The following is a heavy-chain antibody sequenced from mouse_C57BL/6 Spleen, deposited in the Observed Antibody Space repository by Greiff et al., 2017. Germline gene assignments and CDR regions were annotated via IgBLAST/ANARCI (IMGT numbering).Heavy chain of an antibody. J-gene: IGHJ3*01. V-gene: IGHV7-1*01. CDR1: GFTFSDFY. CDR2: SRNKANDYTT. CDR3: ARDADDYDEAWFAY. D-gene: IGHD2-4*01. Sequence: EVQRVESGGGLVQSGRSLRLSCATSGFTFSDFYMEWVRQAPGKGLEWIAASRNKANDYTTEYSASVKGRFIVSRDTSQSILYLQMNALRAEDTAIYYCARDADDYDEAWFAYWGQGTLVTVSA.